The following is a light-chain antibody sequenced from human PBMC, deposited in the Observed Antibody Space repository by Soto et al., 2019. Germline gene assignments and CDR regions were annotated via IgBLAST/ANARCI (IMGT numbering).Light chain of an antibody. CDR1: QGINNY. V-gene: IGKV1-16*02. J-gene: IGKJ5*01. Sequence: DIKLTQSPSFLSASVGDRVTITCRASQGINNYLAWYRQKPGKAPKSLIYAASSLQSGVPSKFSGSGSGTDFTLTISSLQPEDFAVYYCQQYNSWPPITFGQGTRLEIK. CDR3: QQYNSWPPIT. CDR2: AAS.